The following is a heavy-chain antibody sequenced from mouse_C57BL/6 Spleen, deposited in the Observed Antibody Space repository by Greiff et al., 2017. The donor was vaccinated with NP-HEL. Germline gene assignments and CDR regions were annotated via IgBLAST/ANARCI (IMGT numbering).Heavy chain of an antibody. D-gene: IGHD1-1*01. Sequence: VQLQQSGAELVQPGASVKLSCTASGFNIKDYYMHWLKQRTEQGLQWIGRIDPEDGETKYAPKFQGKATITADTSSNTAYLQLSSLTSEDTAVYYCALLLRSPFDYWGQGTTLTVSS. CDR3: ALLLRSPFDY. CDR1: GFNIKDYY. V-gene: IGHV14-2*01. J-gene: IGHJ2*01. CDR2: IDPEDGET.